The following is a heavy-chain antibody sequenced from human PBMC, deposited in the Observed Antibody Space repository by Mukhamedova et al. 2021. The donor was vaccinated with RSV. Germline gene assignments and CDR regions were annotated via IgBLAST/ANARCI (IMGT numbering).Heavy chain of an antibody. D-gene: IGHD2-15*01. CDR2: IYTSGST. CDR3: ARLGSRADY. V-gene: IGHV4-61*02. J-gene: IGHJ4*02. Sequence: SWIRQPAGKGLEWIGRIYTSGSTNYNPSLKSRVTIPVDTSKNQFSLKLSSVTAADTAVYYCARLGSRADYWGQGTLVTVSS.